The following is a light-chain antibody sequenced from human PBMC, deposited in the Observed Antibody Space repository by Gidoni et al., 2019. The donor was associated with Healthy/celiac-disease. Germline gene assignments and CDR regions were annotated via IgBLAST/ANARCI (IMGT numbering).Light chain of an antibody. CDR3: SSYTSSSTVV. CDR1: SRDVGGYNY. CDR2: EVS. V-gene: IGLV2-14*01. J-gene: IGLJ2*01. Sequence: QSALTQPASVSGSPGQSITISCTGTSRDVGGYNYVSWYQQHPGKAPKLMIYEVSNRSSGVSNRFSGSKSGNTASLTISGLQAEDEADYYCSSYTSSSTVVFGGGTKLTVL.